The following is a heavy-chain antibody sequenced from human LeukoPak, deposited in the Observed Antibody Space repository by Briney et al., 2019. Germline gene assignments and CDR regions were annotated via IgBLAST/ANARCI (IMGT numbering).Heavy chain of an antibody. CDR2: TYYRSKWSN. Sequence: SQTLSLTCPISGDSVFSSSATWNWIRQSPSRGLEWLGRTYYRSKWSNDYAVSVKSRITINPDTSKNQFSLQLNSVTPEDTAVYYCARRTGSSMGSYYSYYMDVWGSGTTVTVSS. CDR3: ARRTGSSMGSYYSYYMDV. V-gene: IGHV6-1*01. CDR1: GDSVFSSSAT. J-gene: IGHJ6*03. D-gene: IGHD6-6*01.